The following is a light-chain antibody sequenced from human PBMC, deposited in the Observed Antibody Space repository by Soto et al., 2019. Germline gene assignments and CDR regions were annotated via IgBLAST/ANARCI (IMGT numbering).Light chain of an antibody. V-gene: IGKV1-6*01. CDR1: QDIGNE. Sequence: AIQMSQSPSSLSASVGDRVTITCRASQDIGNELGWYQQKPGKAPNLLIYAASSLQSGVPLRFSGSGSGTDFTLTISSXXXXDFATYYCLQDYSYPRTFGQG. J-gene: IGKJ1*01. CDR3: LQDYSYPRT. CDR2: AAS.